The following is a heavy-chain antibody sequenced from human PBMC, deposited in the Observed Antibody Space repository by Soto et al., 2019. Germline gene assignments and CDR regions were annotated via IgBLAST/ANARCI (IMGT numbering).Heavy chain of an antibody. V-gene: IGHV4-59*01. CDR3: ARGGTGGRTTVTTYAF. D-gene: IGHD4-17*01. J-gene: IGHJ4*02. CDR2: IYSSGST. CDR1: GGSIDNYY. Sequence: QVQLQESGAGLVKPSETLSLTCTVSGGSIDNYYWSWIRQPPGRGLEWIGFIYSSGSTNYNPSVNSRVTISAETSRNQVSLKLTSVTTADTAVYYCARGGTGGRTTVTTYAFWGQGTLVTVSS.